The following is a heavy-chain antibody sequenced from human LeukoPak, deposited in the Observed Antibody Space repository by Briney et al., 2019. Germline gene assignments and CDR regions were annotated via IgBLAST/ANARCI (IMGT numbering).Heavy chain of an antibody. CDR1: GFTFSNYG. CDR2: IWCYGNKK. V-gene: IGHV3-33*01. D-gene: IGHD4/OR15-4a*01. Sequence: PGGSLRLSCAAYGFTFSNYGMHWVRQAPGKGLEWVAVIWCYGNKKYYADSVKRRFTIHRDNPKHTLYLQMNSLRAEDTAVYYCAREVSMATGTQNYWGQGTLVTVSS. J-gene: IGHJ4*02. CDR3: AREVSMATGTQNY.